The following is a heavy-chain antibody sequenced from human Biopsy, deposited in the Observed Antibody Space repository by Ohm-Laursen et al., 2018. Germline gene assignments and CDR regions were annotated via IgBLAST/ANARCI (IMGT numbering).Heavy chain of an antibody. D-gene: IGHD6-13*01. Sequence: TQTLTLTGSFSGFSLSARGMCVSWIRQAPGKALEWLARVDWDDYKDYSASLQTKLSISKDTSNDQVVLTVNNVDPADTATYCCARTPILIVSAGLVYRHRRHLQGMDVWGQGIAVTVS. CDR2: VDWDDYK. CDR3: ARTPILIVSAGLVYRHRRHLQGMDV. CDR1: GFSLSARGMC. V-gene: IGHV2-70*11. J-gene: IGHJ6*02.